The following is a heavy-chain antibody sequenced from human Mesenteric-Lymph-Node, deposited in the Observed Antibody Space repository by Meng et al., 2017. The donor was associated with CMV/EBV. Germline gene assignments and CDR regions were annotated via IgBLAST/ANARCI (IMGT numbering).Heavy chain of an antibody. CDR1: GFNVRDKY. V-gene: IGHV3-66*01. D-gene: IGHD3-10*01. CDR2: IYRGDNT. J-gene: IGHJ4*02. Sequence: VHLGEVGGGLVQPGGSLRLSCAASGFNVRDKYMSWVRQAPGKGLEWVCIIYRGDNTYYIDSVKDRFTVSRDNSKNTMYLQMNSLRVEDTAVYYCTGDSVSNPNLDYWGQGTLVTVSS. CDR3: TGDSVSNPNLDY.